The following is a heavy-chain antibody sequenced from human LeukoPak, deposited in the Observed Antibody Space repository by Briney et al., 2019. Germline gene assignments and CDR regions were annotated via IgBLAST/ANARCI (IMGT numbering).Heavy chain of an antibody. J-gene: IGHJ6*04. CDR1: GGSFSGYY. CDR3: ARVVVVVAIPGYYGMDV. CDR2: INHSGST. D-gene: IGHD2-15*01. V-gene: IGHV4-34*01. Sequence: SETLSLTCAVYGGSFSGYYWSWIRQPPGKGLEWIGEINHSGSTNYNPSLKSRVTISVDTSKNQFPLKLSSVTAADTAVYYCARVVVVVAIPGYYGMDVWGKGTTVTVSS.